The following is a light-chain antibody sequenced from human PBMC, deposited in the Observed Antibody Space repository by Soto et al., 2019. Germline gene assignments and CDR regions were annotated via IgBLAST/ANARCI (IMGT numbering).Light chain of an antibody. CDR1: SSDVGGYNY. Sequence: QSVLTQPASVSGSPGQSITISCTGTSSDVGGYNYVSWYQQHPGKAPKLMIYDVSNRPSGVSNRFSGSKSGNTASLTISGLQAEDEAHYYCTSYTSSSTYYVFGTGTKLTVL. CDR2: DVS. J-gene: IGLJ1*01. V-gene: IGLV2-14*01. CDR3: TSYTSSSTYYV.